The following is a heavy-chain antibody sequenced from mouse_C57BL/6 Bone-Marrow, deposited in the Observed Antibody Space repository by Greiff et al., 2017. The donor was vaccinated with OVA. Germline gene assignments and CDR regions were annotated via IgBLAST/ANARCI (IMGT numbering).Heavy chain of an antibody. Sequence: VQLQESGAELARPGASVKLSCKASGYTFTSYGISWVKQRTGQGLEWIGEIYPRSGNTYYNEKFKGKATLTADKSSRTAYMELRRLTSEDSAVYLCERRAYWGQGTLVTVSA. CDR3: ERRAY. CDR1: GYTFTSYG. J-gene: IGHJ3*01. CDR2: IYPRSGNT. V-gene: IGHV1-81*01.